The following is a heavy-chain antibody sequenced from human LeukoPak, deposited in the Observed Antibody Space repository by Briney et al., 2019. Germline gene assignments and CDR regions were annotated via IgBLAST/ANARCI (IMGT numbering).Heavy chain of an antibody. D-gene: IGHD1-26*01. CDR1: GGSFSGYY. CDR2: INHSGST. V-gene: IGHV4-34*01. J-gene: IGHJ4*02. CDR3: ARDTVEWAGFDY. Sequence: SETLSLTCAVYGGSFSGYYWSWIRQPPGKGLEWIGEINHSGSTNYNPSLKSRVTISVDTSKNQFSLKLSSVTAADTAVYYCARDTVEWAGFDYWGQGTLVTVSS.